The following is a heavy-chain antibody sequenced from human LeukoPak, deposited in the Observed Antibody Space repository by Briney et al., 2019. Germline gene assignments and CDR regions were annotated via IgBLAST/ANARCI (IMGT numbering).Heavy chain of an antibody. D-gene: IGHD2-15*01. CDR2: IRSKAYGGTT. Sequence: GGSLRLSCTASGFTFGDYAMSWVRQAPGKGLEWVGFIRSKAYGGTTEYAASVKGRFTISRDDSKSIAYLQMNSLKTEDTAVYYCTQTRLGYCSGGSCYIFDYWGQGTLVTVSP. CDR1: GFTFGDYA. V-gene: IGHV3-49*04. CDR3: TQTRLGYCSGGSCYIFDY. J-gene: IGHJ4*02.